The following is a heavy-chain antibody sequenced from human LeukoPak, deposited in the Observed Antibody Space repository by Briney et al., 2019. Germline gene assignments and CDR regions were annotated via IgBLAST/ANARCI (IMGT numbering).Heavy chain of an antibody. V-gene: IGHV3-23*01. CDR1: GFTFSSYG. Sequence: GRSLRLSCAASGFTFSSYGMHWVRQAPGKGLEWVSTISGSGGSAHYADSVKGRFTISRDNSKNTLYLQMNSLRAEDTALYYCARTIVVVTATSRYFDYWGQGSLVTVSS. CDR2: ISGSGGSA. CDR3: ARTIVVVTATSRYFDY. J-gene: IGHJ4*02. D-gene: IGHD2-21*02.